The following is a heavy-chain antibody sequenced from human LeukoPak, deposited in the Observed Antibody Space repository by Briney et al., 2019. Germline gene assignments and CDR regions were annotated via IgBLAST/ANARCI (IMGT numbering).Heavy chain of an antibody. CDR2: INSDGSST. J-gene: IGHJ3*02. V-gene: IGHV3-74*01. D-gene: IGHD3-3*01. CDR3: ARDLTTYYDFWSGPIGGAFDI. CDR1: GFTFSSYW. Sequence: GGSLRLSCADSGFTFSSYWMHWVRQAPGKGLVRVSRINSDGSSTSYADSVKGRFTISRDNAKNTLYLQMNSLRAEDTAVYYCARDLTTYYDFWSGPIGGAFDIWGQGTMVTVSS.